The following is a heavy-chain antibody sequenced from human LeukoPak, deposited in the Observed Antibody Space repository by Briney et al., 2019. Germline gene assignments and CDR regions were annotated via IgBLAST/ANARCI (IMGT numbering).Heavy chain of an antibody. V-gene: IGHV1-18*01. Sequence: ASVQVSCKASGYTFTSYGISWVRQAPGQGLEWMGWISTYNGNTNYAQKLQGRVTMTIDTSTSTAYMELKSLRSDDTAVYYCARDLHRVVVRGVPHYYYYMDVWGKGTTVTISS. D-gene: IGHD3-10*01. CDR1: GYTFTSYG. CDR3: ARDLHRVVVRGVPHYYYYMDV. J-gene: IGHJ6*03. CDR2: ISTYNGNT.